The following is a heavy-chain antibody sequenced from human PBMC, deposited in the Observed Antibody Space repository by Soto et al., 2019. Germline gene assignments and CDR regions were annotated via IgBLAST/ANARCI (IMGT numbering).Heavy chain of an antibody. V-gene: IGHV1-69*06. D-gene: IGHD1-26*01. Sequence: QVVLLQSGAEVKEPGSSVRVSCEVSGSTFNNFAFSWVRQAPGHGPEWMGGIVVISNTADYSQRFQDRVTITADTSTNTLYMELGSLTFEDTTVYYCARAIKRWEVHYYFDYWGQGTLVTFSS. CDR1: GSTFNNFA. J-gene: IGHJ4*02. CDR3: ARAIKRWEVHYYFDY. CDR2: IVVISNTA.